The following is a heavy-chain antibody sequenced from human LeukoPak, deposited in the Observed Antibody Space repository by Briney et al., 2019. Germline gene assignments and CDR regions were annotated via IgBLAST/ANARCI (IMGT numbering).Heavy chain of an antibody. J-gene: IGHJ5*02. D-gene: IGHD6-13*01. CDR1: GDSISGNNW. CDR2: IYYSGST. Sequence: SETLSLTCTVSGDSISGNNWWTWIRQPPGKGLEWIGSIYYSGSTYYNPSLKSRVTISVDTSKNQFSLKLSSVAAADTAVYYCARDPTAAGKGAWFDPWGQGTLVTVSS. CDR3: ARDPTAAGKGAWFDP. V-gene: IGHV4-39*02.